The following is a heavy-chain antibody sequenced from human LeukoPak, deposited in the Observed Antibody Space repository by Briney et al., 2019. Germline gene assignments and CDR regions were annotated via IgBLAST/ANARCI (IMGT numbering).Heavy chain of an antibody. CDR1: GFTFSSYW. V-gene: IGHV3-23*01. CDR3: ATVKRDCSGGTCYSYDY. Sequence: PGGSLRLSCAASGFTFSSYWMSWVRQAPGKGLEWVSAISSNGDITYYADSVRGRFTISRDNSKNTVFLQMNSLRADDTAVYYCATVKRDCSGGTCYSYDYWGQGTLVTVSS. D-gene: IGHD2-15*01. J-gene: IGHJ4*02. CDR2: ISSNGDIT.